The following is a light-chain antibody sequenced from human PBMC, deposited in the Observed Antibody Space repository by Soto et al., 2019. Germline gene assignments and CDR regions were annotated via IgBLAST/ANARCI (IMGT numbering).Light chain of an antibody. V-gene: IGLV2-8*01. Sequence: QSVLTQPPSASGSPGQSVTISCNGTSSDVGGYNYVSWYQQHPGKAPKLMIYEVSKRPSGVPDRFSGSKSGNTASLTVSGLQAEDEADYYCSSYAGSNNFVFGTGTKVTRP. CDR3: SSYAGSNNFV. CDR1: SSDVGGYNY. J-gene: IGLJ1*01. CDR2: EVS.